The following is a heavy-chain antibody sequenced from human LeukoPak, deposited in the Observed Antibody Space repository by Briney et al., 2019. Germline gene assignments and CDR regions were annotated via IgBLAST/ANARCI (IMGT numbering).Heavy chain of an antibody. CDR1: GFTFRSYS. CDR2: ISFDGSHQ. CDR3: ATPLISISSTTYYNYFEY. D-gene: IGHD2-2*01. J-gene: IGHJ4*02. V-gene: IGHV3-30*04. Sequence: GGSLRLSCVASGFTFRSYSLHWVRQAPGKGLEWVAVISFDGSHQYFADSVKGRFTISRDNSNNTLYLQMNSLRAEDTAVYYCATPLISISSTTYYNYFEYWGQGALATVSS.